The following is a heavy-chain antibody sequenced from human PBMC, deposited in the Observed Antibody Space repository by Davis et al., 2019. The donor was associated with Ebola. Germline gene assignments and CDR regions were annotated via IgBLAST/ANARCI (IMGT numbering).Heavy chain of an antibody. CDR1: GGSISSYY. CDR3: ASTRVYYDYTNFGMDV. Sequence: SETLSLTCTVSGGSISSYYWSWIRQPPGKGLEWIGYIHYSGSTKYNPSLKSRVAISVDTSKNQFSLKLSSVTTADTAVYYCASTRVYYDYTNFGMDVWGQGTTVTVSS. V-gene: IGHV4-59*01. CDR2: IHYSGST. D-gene: IGHD3-16*01. J-gene: IGHJ6*02.